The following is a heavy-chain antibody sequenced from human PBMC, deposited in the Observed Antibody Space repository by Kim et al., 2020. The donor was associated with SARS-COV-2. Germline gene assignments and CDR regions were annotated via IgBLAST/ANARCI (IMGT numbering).Heavy chain of an antibody. CDR1: GGSISSYY. CDR3: ARLGVDYDILTGYYRGVSAFDI. V-gene: IGHV4-59*08. CDR2: IYYSGST. D-gene: IGHD3-9*01. Sequence: SETLSLTCTVSGGSISSYYWSWIRQPPGKGLEWIGYIYYSGSTNYNPSLKSRVTISVDTSKNQFSLKLSSVTAADTAVYYCARLGVDYDILTGYYRGVSAFDIWGQGTMVTVSS. J-gene: IGHJ3*02.